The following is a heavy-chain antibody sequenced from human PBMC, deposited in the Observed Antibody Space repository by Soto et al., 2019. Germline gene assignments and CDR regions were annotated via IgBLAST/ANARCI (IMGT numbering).Heavy chain of an antibody. J-gene: IGHJ6*02. Sequence: ASVKLSCKASGGTFSSYAISWVRQAPGQGLEWMGGIIPIFGTANYAQKFQGRVTITADESTSTAYMELSSLRSEDTAVYYCAKGSGYFLLYGMDVWGQGTTVTVSS. CDR3: AKGSGYFLLYGMDV. CDR2: IIPIFGTA. CDR1: GGTFSSYA. V-gene: IGHV1-69*13. D-gene: IGHD3-3*01.